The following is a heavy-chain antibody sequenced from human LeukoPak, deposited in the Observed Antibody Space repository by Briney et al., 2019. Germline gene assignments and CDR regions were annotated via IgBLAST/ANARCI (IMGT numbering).Heavy chain of an antibody. CDR3: ARVRVAGTTFYYYYGMDV. D-gene: IGHD6-19*01. Sequence: PGGSLRLSCAASGFTFSSYGMHWVRQAPGKGLEWVAVISYDGSNKYYADSVKGRFTISRDNSKNTLYLQMNSLRAEDTAVYYCARVRVAGTTFYYYYGMDVWGQGTTVTVSS. CDR1: GFTFSSYG. CDR2: ISYDGSNK. V-gene: IGHV3-30*03. J-gene: IGHJ6*02.